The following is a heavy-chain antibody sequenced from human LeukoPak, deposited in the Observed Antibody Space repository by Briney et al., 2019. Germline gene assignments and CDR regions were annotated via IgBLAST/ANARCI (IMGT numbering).Heavy chain of an antibody. CDR2: IYDSGST. D-gene: IGHD2-2*01. V-gene: IGHV4-59*12. CDR1: GGSISNYY. CDR3: ARDLVVVPAAQSNWFDP. J-gene: IGHJ5*02. Sequence: SETLSLTCTVSGGSISNYYWSWIRQPPGKGLEWIGYIYDSGSTDYNPSLKSRVTISVDTSKNQFSLKLSSVTAADTAVYYCARDLVVVPAAQSNWFDPWGQGTLVTVSS.